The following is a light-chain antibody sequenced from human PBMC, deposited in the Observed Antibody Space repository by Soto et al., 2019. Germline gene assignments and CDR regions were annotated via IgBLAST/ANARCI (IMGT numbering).Light chain of an antibody. CDR1: SSDVGGYNY. J-gene: IGLJ1*01. CDR3: SSYTSSSTLFYV. V-gene: IGLV2-14*01. CDR2: DVS. Sequence: QSVLTQPASMSGSPGQSITISCTGTSSDVGGYNYVSWYQQHPGKAPKLMIYDVSNRPSGVSNRFSGSKSGNTASLTISGLQAEDEADYYCSSYTSSSTLFYVFGTGTKVTVL.